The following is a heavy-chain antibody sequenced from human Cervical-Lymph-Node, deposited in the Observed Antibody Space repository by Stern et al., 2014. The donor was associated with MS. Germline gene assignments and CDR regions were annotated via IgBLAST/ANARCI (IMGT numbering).Heavy chain of an antibody. CDR1: GFSLSDYG. V-gene: IGHV3-21*01. CDR3: ARGGDYYGDSAH. J-gene: IGHJ4*02. CDR2: ISATSSYI. D-gene: IGHD3-10*01. Sequence: EVQLVESGGGLVKPGGSLRVSCAASGFSLSDYGMNWVRQAPGHGLEWVSSISATSSYIYYADSVRGRFTISRDNAKNSVYLQMNSLRAEDTAMYYCARGGDYYGDSAHWGQGAPVTVSS.